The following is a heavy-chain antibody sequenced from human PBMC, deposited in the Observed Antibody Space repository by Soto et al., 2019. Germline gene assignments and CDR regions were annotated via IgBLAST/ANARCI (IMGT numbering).Heavy chain of an antibody. J-gene: IGHJ4*02. D-gene: IGHD4-17*01. CDR3: AHRQRTVYFDY. CDR2: TYWDDDE. V-gene: IGHV2-5*02. Sequence: QITLKESGPTLVKPTQTLTLTCTFSGFSLSTSGVGVGWIRQPPGKALEWLALTYWDDDERYSPSLKSRLTITKDTSKNQVVLTMTNMDPVDTATYYCAHRQRTVYFDYWGQGTLVTVSS. CDR1: GFSLSTSGVG.